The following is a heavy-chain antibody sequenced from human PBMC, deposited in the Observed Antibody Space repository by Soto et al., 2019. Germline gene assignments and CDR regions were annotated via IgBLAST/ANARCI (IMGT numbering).Heavy chain of an antibody. Sequence: ASVKVSCKASGDTFTGYYMHWVRQAPGQGLEWMGWINPNSGGTNYAQKFQGWVTMTRDTSISTAYMELSRLRSDDTAVYYCARDAHLYYDFWSGQNAFDIWGQGTMVTVSS. CDR3: ARDAHLYYDFWSGQNAFDI. V-gene: IGHV1-2*04. D-gene: IGHD3-3*01. CDR2: INPNSGGT. J-gene: IGHJ3*02. CDR1: GDTFTGYY.